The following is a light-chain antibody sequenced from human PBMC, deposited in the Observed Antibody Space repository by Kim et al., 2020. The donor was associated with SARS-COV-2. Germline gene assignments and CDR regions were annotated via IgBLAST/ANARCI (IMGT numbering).Light chain of an antibody. CDR1: SLRIYY. V-gene: IGLV3-19*01. J-gene: IGLJ2*01. CDR2: GRN. Sequence: SSELTQDPAVSVALGQTVRITCQGDSLRIYYATWYQQRPRQAPVLVIYGRNNRPSGIPDRFSGSSSGNTASLTISGAQAGDEADFYCQSRDSGGNVLFGGGTKLTVL. CDR3: QSRDSGGNVL.